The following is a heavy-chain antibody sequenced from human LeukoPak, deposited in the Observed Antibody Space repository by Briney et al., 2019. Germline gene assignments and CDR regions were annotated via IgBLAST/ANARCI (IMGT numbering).Heavy chain of an antibody. CDR3: ARVGIVGATSPYYFDY. D-gene: IGHD1-26*01. Sequence: PGGSLRLSCAASGFTFSSYSMNWVRQAPGKGLEWVSFISTSSNYIYYADSVKGRFTISRDNAKNSLYLQMNSLRAEDTAVYYCARVGIVGATSPYYFDYWGQGTLVTVSS. CDR1: GFTFSSYS. V-gene: IGHV3-21*01. J-gene: IGHJ4*02. CDR2: ISTSSNYI.